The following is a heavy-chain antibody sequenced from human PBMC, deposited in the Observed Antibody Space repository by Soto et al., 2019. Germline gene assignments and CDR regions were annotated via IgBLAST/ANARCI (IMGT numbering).Heavy chain of an antibody. CDR3: AKGIVVAIKGAFDI. CDR1: GFTFDDYA. V-gene: IGHV3-9*01. CDR2: TSWNSGSI. D-gene: IGHD3-22*01. J-gene: IGHJ3*02. Sequence: GGSLRLSCAASGFTFDDYAMHWVRQAPGKGLERVSGTSWNSGSIGYADSVKGRFTISRDNSKNTLYLQMNSLRAEDTAVYYCAKGIVVAIKGAFDIWGQGTMVTVSS.